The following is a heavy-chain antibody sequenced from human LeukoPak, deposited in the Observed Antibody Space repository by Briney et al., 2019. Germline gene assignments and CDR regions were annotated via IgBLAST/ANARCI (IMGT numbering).Heavy chain of an antibody. CDR2: MNPTSGDT. J-gene: IGHJ6*03. CDR3: ARVVMKAFYYYYMDV. CDR1: GYTFSDYD. Sequence: SVKVSCKASGYTFSDYDVNWVRQAPGQGLEWVGWMNPTSGDTGYAQKFQGRFTMTRSMSKNTAYMELSRLRAEDTAVYSCARVVMKAFYYYYMDVWGKGTTIIISS. V-gene: IGHV1-8*01. D-gene: IGHD2-21*01.